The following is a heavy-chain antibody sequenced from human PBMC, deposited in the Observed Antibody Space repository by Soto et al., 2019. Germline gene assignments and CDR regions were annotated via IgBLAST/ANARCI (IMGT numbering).Heavy chain of an antibody. CDR2: MNPNSGNT. D-gene: IGHD3-3*01. CDR3: ARPRSGSYYYGMDV. J-gene: IGHJ6*02. Sequence: GASVKASCKASGYTFTCYAINWVRQATGQGLEWMGWMNPNSGNTGYAQKFQGRVTMTRNTSIITAYMELSSLRSEDTAVYYCARPRSGSYYYGMDVWGQGTAVTVSS. CDR1: GYTFTCYA. V-gene: IGHV1-8*01.